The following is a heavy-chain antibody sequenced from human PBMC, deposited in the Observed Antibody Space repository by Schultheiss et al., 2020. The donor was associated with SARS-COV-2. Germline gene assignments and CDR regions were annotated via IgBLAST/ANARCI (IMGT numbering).Heavy chain of an antibody. J-gene: IGHJ4*02. Sequence: GGSLRLSCAASGFTFSSYAMNWVRQAPGKGLEWVSYISESGSTVYYADSVKGRFTISRDNAKNSLYLQMNNLRGEDTAVYYCARGQGRWLRFGFDYWGQGTLVTVSS. V-gene: IGHV3-48*03. CDR3: ARGQGRWLRFGFDY. CDR1: GFTFSSYA. D-gene: IGHD5-12*01. CDR2: ISESGSTV.